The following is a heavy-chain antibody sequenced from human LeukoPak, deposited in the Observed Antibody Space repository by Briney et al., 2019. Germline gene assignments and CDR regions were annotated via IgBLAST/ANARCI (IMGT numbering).Heavy chain of an antibody. J-gene: IGHJ4*02. D-gene: IGHD6-19*01. V-gene: IGHV4-4*08. CDR2: VSTNGNT. CDR1: GGSISSYY. Sequence: PSETLSLTCSVSGGSISSYYWSWIRQPPGNGLEWIGYVSTNGNTNYNPSLKGRVTISVDTSKNQFSLKLSSVTAADTAVYYCAREGYSSGWYNDYWGQGTLVTVSS. CDR3: AREGYSSGWYNDY.